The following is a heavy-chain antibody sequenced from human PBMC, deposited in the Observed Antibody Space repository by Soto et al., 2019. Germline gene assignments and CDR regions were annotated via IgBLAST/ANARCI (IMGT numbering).Heavy chain of an antibody. V-gene: IGHV3-15*05. CDR2: IKSKTDGGTR. CDR1: GFTFSNAW. D-gene: IGHD1-26*01. J-gene: IGHJ5*02. CDR3: TTVIPKVKWELGP. Sequence: GGSLRLSCVASGFTFSNAWMSWVRQAPGKGLEWVGRIKSKTDGGTRDYAGPVKGRFTISRDDPKNTLYLQLKSLNPEYTVVYYCTTVIPKVKWELGPWGHGTLVTVSS.